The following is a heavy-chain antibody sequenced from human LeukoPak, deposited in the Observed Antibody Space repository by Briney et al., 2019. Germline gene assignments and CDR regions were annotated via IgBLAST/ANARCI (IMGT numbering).Heavy chain of an antibody. D-gene: IGHD6-13*01. CDR3: ARGEQHHDY. CDR2: IYHSGST. J-gene: IGHJ4*02. Sequence: SETLSLTCTVSGYSISSGYCWGWIRQPPGKGLEWIGSIYHSGSTYYNPSLKSRVTISVDTSKNQFSLKLSSVTAADTAVYYCARGEQHHDYWGQGTLVTVSS. V-gene: IGHV4-38-2*02. CDR1: GYSISSGYC.